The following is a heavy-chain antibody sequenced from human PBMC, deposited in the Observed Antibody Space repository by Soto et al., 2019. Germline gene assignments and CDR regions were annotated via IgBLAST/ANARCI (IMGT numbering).Heavy chain of an antibody. CDR3: AREQSPREDYYDTAYSFGMDV. CDR1: GGTFSTYA. J-gene: IGHJ6*02. CDR2: IIPIFGTT. V-gene: IGHV1-69*01. D-gene: IGHD3-22*01. Sequence: QVQLVQSGAEVRKPGSSAKVSCKTSGGTFSTYAISWVRQAPGQGLEWMGGIIPIFGTTNYAQNFQGRVTITADESTATAYMELSSLRSEDTAVYFCAREQSPREDYYDTAYSFGMDVWGQGTTVTVSS.